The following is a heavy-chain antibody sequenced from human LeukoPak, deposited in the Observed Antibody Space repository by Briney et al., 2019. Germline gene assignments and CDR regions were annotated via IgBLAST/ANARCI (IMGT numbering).Heavy chain of an antibody. CDR1: E. V-gene: IGHV1-8*01. D-gene: IGHD3-22*01. J-gene: IGHJ6*02. CDR3: ARVAYYYDSAGKSLKFFYGMDV. CDR2: MNPSSGNT. Sequence: EINWVRQGTGQGLEWLGWMNPSSGNTGYAQKFQGRVTMTRDTSISTAYMELSSLRSEDTAVYYCARVAYYYDSAGKSLKFFYGMDVWGQGTTVTVSS.